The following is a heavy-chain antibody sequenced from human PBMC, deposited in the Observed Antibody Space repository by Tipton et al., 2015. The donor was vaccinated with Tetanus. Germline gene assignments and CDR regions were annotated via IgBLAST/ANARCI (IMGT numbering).Heavy chain of an antibody. CDR3: ARDTYYYDSSGYRGDY. J-gene: IGHJ4*02. D-gene: IGHD3-22*01. Sequence: QSGAEVKKPGASVKVSCKASGYTFTSYGISWVRQAPGQGLEWMGWIGAYNGNTNYAQKLQGRVTMTTDTSTSTAYMELRSLRSDDTAVYYCARDTYYYDSSGYRGDYWGQGTLVTVSS. V-gene: IGHV1-18*01. CDR1: GYTFTSYG. CDR2: IGAYNGNT.